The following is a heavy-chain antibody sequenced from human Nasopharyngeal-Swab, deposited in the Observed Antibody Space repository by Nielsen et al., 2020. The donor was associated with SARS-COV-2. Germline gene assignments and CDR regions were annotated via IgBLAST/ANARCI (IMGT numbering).Heavy chain of an antibody. CDR3: TRETPYSSGWYSFDY. CDR1: GFTFGDYA. D-gene: IGHD6-19*01. J-gene: IGHJ4*02. Sequence: GGSLRLSCTASGFTFGDYAMSWFRQTPGKGLEWVGFIRSKAYGGTTGYAASVKGRFTISRDDSKSIAYLQMNSLKTEDTAVYYCTRETPYSSGWYSFDYWGQGTLVTVSS. V-gene: IGHV3-49*03. CDR2: IRSKAYGGTT.